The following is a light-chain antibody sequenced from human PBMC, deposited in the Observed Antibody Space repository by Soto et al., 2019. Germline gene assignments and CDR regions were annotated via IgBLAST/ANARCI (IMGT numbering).Light chain of an antibody. Sequence: QSALTQPASVSGSPGQSITISCTGTSSDVGSYNLVSWYQQRPGKAPKLMIYEGSKRPSGVSNRFSGSKSGNTASLTISGLQAEDEADYYCCSYASRDTYVFGTGTKVTVL. CDR1: SSDVGSYNL. CDR2: EGS. CDR3: CSYASRDTYV. V-gene: IGLV2-23*01. J-gene: IGLJ1*01.